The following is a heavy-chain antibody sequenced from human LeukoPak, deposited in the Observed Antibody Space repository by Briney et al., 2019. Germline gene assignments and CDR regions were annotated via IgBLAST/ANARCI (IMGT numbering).Heavy chain of an antibody. D-gene: IGHD5-12*01. Sequence: SETLSLTCTVSGGSISSYSWSWIRQPPGKGLEWIGYIYHSGRTYYNPSLKSRVTISVDRSKNQFSLSLSSVTAADTAVYYCARSQALHVDRWGQGTLVTVSS. J-gene: IGHJ4*02. CDR2: IYHSGRT. CDR1: GGSISSYS. CDR3: ARSQALHVDR. V-gene: IGHV4-30-2*01.